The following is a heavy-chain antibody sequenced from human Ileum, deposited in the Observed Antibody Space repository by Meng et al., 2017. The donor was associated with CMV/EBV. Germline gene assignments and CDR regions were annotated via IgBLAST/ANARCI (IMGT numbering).Heavy chain of an antibody. CDR1: SLTNGEFY. CDR2: FYDNGTT. CDR3: ARDRGVRFLEWLAVFDP. D-gene: IGHD3-3*01. V-gene: IGHV4-30-4*08. Sequence: SLTNGEFYFNWSRQTTGKGLEGIGNFYDNGTTKYNQSIKSRDTISVDTSRSQFSLRLSSVTAADTAVYYCARDRGVRFLEWLAVFDPWGQGTLVTVSS. J-gene: IGHJ5*02.